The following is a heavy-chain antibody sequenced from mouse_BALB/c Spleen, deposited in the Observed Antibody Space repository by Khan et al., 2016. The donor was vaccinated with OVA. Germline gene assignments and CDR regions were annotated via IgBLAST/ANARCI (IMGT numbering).Heavy chain of an antibody. J-gene: IGHJ3*01. Sequence: VQLQQSGPELMKPGASVKISCKASGYSFTDYYIHWVKQSHGQSLEWIGYIDPFNGSTNFNQKFTGTATLNVDKSSRTAYMHINSLTSEDSAVYYCTRLGTTGWFAYWGQGTLVTVSA. CDR1: GYSFTDYY. CDR3: TRLGTTGWFAY. CDR2: IDPFNGST. D-gene: IGHD2-13*01. V-gene: IGHV1S135*01.